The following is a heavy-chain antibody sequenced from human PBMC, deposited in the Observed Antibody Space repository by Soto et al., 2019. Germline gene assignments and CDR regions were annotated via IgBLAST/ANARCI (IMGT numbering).Heavy chain of an antibody. V-gene: IGHV1-69*06. Sequence: WASVKVSCKASGGTFSSYAISWVRQAPGQGLEWMGGIIPIFGTANYAQKFQGRVTITADKSTSTAYMELSSLRSEDTAVYYCARASSGWTQGGGYYYYYGMDVWGQGTTVTVSS. D-gene: IGHD6-19*01. CDR3: ARASSGWTQGGGYYYYYGMDV. CDR2: IIPIFGTA. J-gene: IGHJ6*02. CDR1: GGTFSSYA.